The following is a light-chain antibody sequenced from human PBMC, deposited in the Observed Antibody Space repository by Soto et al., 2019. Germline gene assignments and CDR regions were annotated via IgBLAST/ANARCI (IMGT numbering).Light chain of an antibody. CDR3: QHRGRWPRT. J-gene: IGKJ2*01. Sequence: EIVLTQSPATLSLSPGERATLSCRASQSVNDYLAWYQQKPGQAPRLLIYGASNRATGIPLRFSGSGSGTDFALTISSLEPEDFAVYYCQHRGRWPRTFGQGTKLEIK. V-gene: IGKV3-11*01. CDR2: GAS. CDR1: QSVNDY.